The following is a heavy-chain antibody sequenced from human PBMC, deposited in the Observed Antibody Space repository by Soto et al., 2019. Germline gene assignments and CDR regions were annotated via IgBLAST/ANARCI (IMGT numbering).Heavy chain of an antibody. D-gene: IGHD3-22*01. CDR1: GYTFTNFG. CDR3: ARIITPLDAFDI. Sequence: ASVKVSCKASGYTFTNFGISWVRQAPGQGLEWMGWISAYNGNTNYAQNFQGRVTMTTDTSTSTAYMELRSLRSEDTAVYYCARIITPLDAFDIWGQGTMVTVSS. J-gene: IGHJ3*02. CDR2: ISAYNGNT. V-gene: IGHV1-18*01.